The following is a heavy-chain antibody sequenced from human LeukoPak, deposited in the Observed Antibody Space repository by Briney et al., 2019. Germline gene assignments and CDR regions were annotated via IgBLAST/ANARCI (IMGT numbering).Heavy chain of an antibody. CDR2: IYYSGST. CDR1: GGSISTYY. J-gene: IGHJ4*02. D-gene: IGHD1-26*01. Sequence: SETLSLTCTVSGGSISTYYWSWIRQPPGKGLEWIGSIYYSGSTYYNPSLKSRVTISVDTSKNQISLKLSSVTAADTALYYCARVWTDSGSYYDDRGAFDYWGQGTLVTVSS. CDR3: ARVWTDSGSYYDDRGAFDY. V-gene: IGHV4-39*01.